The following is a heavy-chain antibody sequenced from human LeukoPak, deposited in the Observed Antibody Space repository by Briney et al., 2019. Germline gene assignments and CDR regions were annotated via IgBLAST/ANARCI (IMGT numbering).Heavy chain of an antibody. Sequence: ASVKVSCKASGYTFTSYGISWVRQAPGQGLEWMGWISAYNGNTNYAQKLQGRVTMTTDTSTSTVYMELSSLRSEDTAVYYCARVSEQQLVGDYWGQGTLVTVSS. J-gene: IGHJ4*02. CDR2: ISAYNGNT. V-gene: IGHV1-18*01. CDR3: ARVSEQQLVGDY. D-gene: IGHD6-13*01. CDR1: GYTFTSYG.